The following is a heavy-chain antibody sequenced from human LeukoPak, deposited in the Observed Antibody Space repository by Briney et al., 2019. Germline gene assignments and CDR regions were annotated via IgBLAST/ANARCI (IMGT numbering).Heavy chain of an antibody. J-gene: IGHJ4*02. CDR1: GGSNSSYY. CDR2: IYYSGST. CDR3: ARVFNHYDSSGYLVY. V-gene: IGHV4-59*01. D-gene: IGHD3-22*01. Sequence: PSVTLSLTCTVSGGSNSSYYWTWVRQPPGKGLEWIGYIYYSGSTNYNPSLKRRVTKSVDTSKNQFSLKLSSVAAADTAVYYCARVFNHYDSSGYLVYWGQGTLVTVSS.